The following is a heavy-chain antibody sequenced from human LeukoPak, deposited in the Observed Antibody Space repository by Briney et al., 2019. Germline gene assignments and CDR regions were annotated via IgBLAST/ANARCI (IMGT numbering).Heavy chain of an antibody. J-gene: IGHJ6*02. CDR2: IYYSGST. D-gene: IGHD3-10*01. CDR1: GGSLSSGDYY. Sequence: PSQTLSLICTVSGGSLSSGDYYWSWICQPPAKGLLWHEYIYYSGSTYYNPSLKSRVTISVDTSKNQFSLKLTTVTDTDKNVHYCARKVRGVIITTYYYYGMDVWGQGNTVTVS. CDR3: ARKVRGVIITTYYYYGMDV. V-gene: IGHV4-30-4*01.